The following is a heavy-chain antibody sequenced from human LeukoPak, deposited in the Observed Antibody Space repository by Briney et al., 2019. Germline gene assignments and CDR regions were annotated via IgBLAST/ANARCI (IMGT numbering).Heavy chain of an antibody. D-gene: IGHD1-14*01. Sequence: SETLSLTCTVAGASISSYYGSWIRQPPGKGLEWIGYISYSGSTNYNPSLKSRVTISADTSKNQFSLKLSSVTAADTAVYYCARDAPHNWFDPWGQGTLVTVSS. CDR2: ISYSGST. CDR1: GASISSYY. J-gene: IGHJ5*02. CDR3: ARDAPHNWFDP. V-gene: IGHV4-59*01.